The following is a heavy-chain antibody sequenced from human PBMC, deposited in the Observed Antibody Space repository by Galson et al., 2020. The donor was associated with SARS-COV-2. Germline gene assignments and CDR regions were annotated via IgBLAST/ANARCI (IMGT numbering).Heavy chain of an antibody. V-gene: IGHV3-20*04. Sequence: GGSLRLSCAASGFTFDDYGMSWVRQVPGKGLEWVSAINWNGGSTAYADSVKGRFTISRDNAKNSLSLRINSLRAEDTALYYCAEVYGMATSQDALDIGGRGTMVTFSS. CDR2: INWNGGST. CDR3: AEVYGMATSQDALDI. J-gene: IGHJ3*02. D-gene: IGHD1-1*01. CDR1: GFTFDDYG.